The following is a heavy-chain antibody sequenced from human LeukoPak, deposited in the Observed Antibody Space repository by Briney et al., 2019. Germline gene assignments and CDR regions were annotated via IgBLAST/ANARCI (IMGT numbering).Heavy chain of an antibody. CDR2: ISISGST. Sequence: SETLSLTCTVSGGSISGYFWSWVRQPAGKGLEWIGHISISGSTNYNPSLKSRVSMSVDTSKNQFSLKLSSVTAADTAVYYCARGIYYFDYWGQGTLATVSS. CDR3: ARGIYYFDY. CDR1: GGSISGYF. V-gene: IGHV4-4*07. J-gene: IGHJ4*02. D-gene: IGHD2-21*01.